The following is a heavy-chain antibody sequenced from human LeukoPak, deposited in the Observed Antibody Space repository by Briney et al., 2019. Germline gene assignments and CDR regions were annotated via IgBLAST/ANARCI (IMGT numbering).Heavy chain of an antibody. CDR1: GYTLNHYH. D-gene: IGHD3-10*01. V-gene: IGHV3-11*04. J-gene: IGHJ4*02. Sequence: PGGPLRLPCAASGYTLNHYHMSWMPQAPEKALEWVSYISSSGRTKDLVDSVKGRFTISRDNAKNSLYLQMNSLRAEDTAVYYCVRDGGFGEFSFDYGGQGTLVSVSS. CDR2: ISSSGRTK. CDR3: VRDGGFGEFSFDY.